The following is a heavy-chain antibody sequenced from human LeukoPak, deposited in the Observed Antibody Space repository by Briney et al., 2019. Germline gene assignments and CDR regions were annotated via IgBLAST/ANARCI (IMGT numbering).Heavy chain of an antibody. D-gene: IGHD3-9*01. CDR2: ISTSGGNT. V-gene: IGHV3-23*01. Sequence: GGSLRLFCAFSGFMFSRYVMSGVRQAPGKGLEWVSAISTSGGNTYYADSVKGRFTISRGNSKNTLYLQMNSPRAEDTAVYYCAKVWFMATRHHDAFDIWGQGTMVTVSS. J-gene: IGHJ3*02. CDR1: GFMFSRYV. CDR3: AKVWFMATRHHDAFDI.